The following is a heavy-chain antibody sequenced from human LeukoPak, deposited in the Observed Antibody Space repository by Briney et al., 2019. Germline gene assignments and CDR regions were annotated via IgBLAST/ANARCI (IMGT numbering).Heavy chain of an antibody. D-gene: IGHD1-26*01. V-gene: IGHV6-1*01. CDR2: TYYRSQWYS. CDR1: WDSVSGKSAA. J-gene: IGHJ4*02. CDR3: ARTRDLGPDY. Sequence: SQTLSLTCVISWDSVSGKSAAWNWIRQSPSKGLGGLGRTYYRSQWYSHYAVSMKSPITVTPDTSKNQFSLQLTSVTPEDTAVYYCARTRDLGPDYWGQGTLVTVSS.